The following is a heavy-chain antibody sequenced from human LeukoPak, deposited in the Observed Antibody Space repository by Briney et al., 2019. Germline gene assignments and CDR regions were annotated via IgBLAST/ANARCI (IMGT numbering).Heavy chain of an antibody. D-gene: IGHD5-18*01. V-gene: IGHV3-21*01. CDR3: ARDRTGYSYGSNWFDP. J-gene: IGHJ5*02. Sequence: PGGSLRLSCAASGFTFSSYSMNWVRQAPGKGLELVSSISSSSSYIYYADSVKGRFTISRDNAKNSLYLQMNSLRAEDTAVYYCARDRTGYSYGSNWFDPWGQGTLVTVSS. CDR2: ISSSSSYI. CDR1: GFTFSSYS.